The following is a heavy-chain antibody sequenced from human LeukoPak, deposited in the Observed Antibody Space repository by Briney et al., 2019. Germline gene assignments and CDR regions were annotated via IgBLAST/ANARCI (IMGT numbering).Heavy chain of an antibody. CDR2: ISWNSGSI. Sequence: GRSLRLSCAASGFTFDDYAMHWVRQAPGKGLEWVSGISWNSGSIGYADSVKGRFTISRDNAKNSLYLQMNGLRAEDMALYYCAKDTVGLTLGGMDVWGKGTTVTVSS. CDR3: AKDTVGLTLGGMDV. V-gene: IGHV3-9*03. CDR1: GFTFDDYA. J-gene: IGHJ6*04. D-gene: IGHD3-9*01.